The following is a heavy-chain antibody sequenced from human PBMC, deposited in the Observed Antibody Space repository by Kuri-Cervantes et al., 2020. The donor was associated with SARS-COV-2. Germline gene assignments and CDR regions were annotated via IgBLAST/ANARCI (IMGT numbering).Heavy chain of an antibody. Sequence: SLKISCAASGFTFDDYAMHWVRQAPGKGLEWVSGISWNSGSIGYADSVKGRFTISRDNAKNSPYLQMNSLRAEDTALYYCAKISPESVDYWGQGTLVTVSS. CDR2: ISWNSGSI. J-gene: IGHJ4*02. CDR1: GFTFDDYA. CDR3: AKISPESVDY. V-gene: IGHV3-9*01.